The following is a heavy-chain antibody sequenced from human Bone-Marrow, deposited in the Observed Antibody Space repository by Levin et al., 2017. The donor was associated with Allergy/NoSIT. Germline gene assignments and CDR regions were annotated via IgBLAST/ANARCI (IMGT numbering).Heavy chain of an antibody. J-gene: IGHJ4*02. CDR1: GYTFSNYV. CDR3: ARENYDTSGQRLHFDS. D-gene: IGHD3-22*01. Sequence: RAGGSLRLSCKASGYTFSNYVISWVRQVPGQGLEWMGWSSAYNGRTKYVQNFEDRVNMTTDRSTSTAYMELRSLGSGDTAVYYCARENYDTSGQRLHFDSWGQGTLVTVSS. CDR2: SSAYNGRT. V-gene: IGHV1-18*01.